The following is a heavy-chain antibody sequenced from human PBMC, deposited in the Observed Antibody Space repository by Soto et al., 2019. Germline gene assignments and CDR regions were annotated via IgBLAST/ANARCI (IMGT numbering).Heavy chain of an antibody. D-gene: IGHD3-10*01. J-gene: IGHJ4*02. V-gene: IGHV3-21*01. CDR1: GFTFSSYS. CDR3: ARDLVPYYYGSGSYPDY. CDR2: ISSSSSYI. Sequence: GGSLRLSCAASGFTFSSYSMNWVRQAPGKGLEWVSSISSSSSYIYYADSVKGRFTISRDNAKSSLYLQMNSLRAEDTAVYYCARDLVPYYYGSGSYPDYWGQGTLVTVSS.